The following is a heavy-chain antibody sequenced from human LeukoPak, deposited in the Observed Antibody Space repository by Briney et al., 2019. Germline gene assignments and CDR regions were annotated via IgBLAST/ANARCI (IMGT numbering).Heavy chain of an antibody. CDR2: INPNSGGT. CDR1: GYTFTGYY. J-gene: IGHJ4*02. CDR3: ATGSAPTTVTTDFDY. V-gene: IGHV1-2*04. Sequence: ASVKVSCKASGYTFTGYYMHWVRQAPGQGLEWMGWINPNSGGTNYAQKFQGWVTMTRDTSISTAYMELSRLRSDDTAVYYCATGSAPTTVTTDFDYWGQGTLVTVSS. D-gene: IGHD4-17*01.